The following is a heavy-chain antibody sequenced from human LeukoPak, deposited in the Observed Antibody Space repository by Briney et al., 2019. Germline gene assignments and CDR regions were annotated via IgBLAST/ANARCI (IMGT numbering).Heavy chain of an antibody. D-gene: IGHD2-2*02. CDR2: IYHSGST. Sequence: SETLSLTCAVSGYSISSGYYWGWIRQPPGKGLEWIGSIYHSGSTYYNPSLKSRVTISVDTSKNQFSLKLSSVTAADTAVYYCARNIPHCSSTSCYTLLDYWGPGTLVTVSS. CDR1: GYSISSGYY. CDR3: ARNIPHCSSTSCYTLLDY. V-gene: IGHV4-38-2*01. J-gene: IGHJ4*02.